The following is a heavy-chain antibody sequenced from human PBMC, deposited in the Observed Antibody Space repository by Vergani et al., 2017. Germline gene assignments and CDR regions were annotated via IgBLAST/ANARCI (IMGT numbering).Heavy chain of an antibody. CDR1: GFTVSSNY. CDR2: IWYDGSNK. V-gene: IGHV3-33*08. Sequence: VQLVESGGGLVQPGGSLRLSCAASGFTVSSNYMSWVRQAPGKGLEWVAVIWYDGSNKYYADSVKGRFTISRDNSKNTLYLQMNSLRAEDTAVYYCARDRPRGLRFYYYGMDVWGQGP. J-gene: IGHJ6*02. CDR3: ARDRPRGLRFYYYGMDV. D-gene: IGHD5-12*01.